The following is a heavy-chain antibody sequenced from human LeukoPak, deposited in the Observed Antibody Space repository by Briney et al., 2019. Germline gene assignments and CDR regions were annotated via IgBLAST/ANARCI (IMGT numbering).Heavy chain of an antibody. V-gene: IGHV4-59*01. CDR1: GGSISSYY. J-gene: IGHJ4*02. Sequence: PSETLSLTCTVSGGSISSYYWSWIRQPPGKGLEWIGYIYYSGSTNYNPSLTSRVTISVDTSKNKFSLKLSSVTAADTAVYYCARRVRQWLVPSGFDYWGQGTLVTVSS. CDR3: ARRVRQWLVPSGFDY. D-gene: IGHD6-19*01. CDR2: IYYSGST.